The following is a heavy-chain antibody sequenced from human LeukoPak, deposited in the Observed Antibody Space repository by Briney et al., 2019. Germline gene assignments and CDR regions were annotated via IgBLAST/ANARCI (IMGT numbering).Heavy chain of an antibody. CDR2: ISSSSSYI. Sequence: GGSLRLSCAASEFTFSSYSMNWVRQAPGKGLEWVSSISSSSSYIYYADSVKGRFTISRDNAKNSLYLQMNSLRAEDTAVYYCAVVVAAIIDYWGQGTLVTVSS. CDR3: AVVVAAIIDY. D-gene: IGHD2-15*01. V-gene: IGHV3-21*01. CDR1: EFTFSSYS. J-gene: IGHJ4*02.